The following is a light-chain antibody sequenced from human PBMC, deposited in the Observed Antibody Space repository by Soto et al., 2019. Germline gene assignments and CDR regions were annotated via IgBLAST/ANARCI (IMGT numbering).Light chain of an antibody. J-gene: IGKJ1*01. CDR2: GAS. Sequence: EIVLTQSPGTLSLSPGERATLSCRASQSVSSNYVAWYQQKPGQAPRLLVYGASTRVTGIPDRFTGSGSETDCALTISRLEPEDFAVYFCQQYSSTPRTFGQGTKVEVK. CDR1: QSVSSNY. V-gene: IGKV3-20*01. CDR3: QQYSSTPRT.